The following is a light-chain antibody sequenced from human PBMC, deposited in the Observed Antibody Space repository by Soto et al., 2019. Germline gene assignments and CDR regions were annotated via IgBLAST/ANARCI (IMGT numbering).Light chain of an antibody. Sequence: QSALTQPASVSGSPGQSITISCTGTSNDVGSSNHVSWYQQYPGKVPKLMIYEVSVWPSGVSNRFSGSKSGNTASLTISGLQAEDEADYYCSSYTSSSTAYVFGTGTKLTVL. CDR1: SNDVGSSNH. V-gene: IGLV2-14*01. CDR3: SSYTSSSTAYV. J-gene: IGLJ1*01. CDR2: EVS.